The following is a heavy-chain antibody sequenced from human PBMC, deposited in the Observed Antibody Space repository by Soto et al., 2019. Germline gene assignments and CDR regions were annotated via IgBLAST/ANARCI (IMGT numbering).Heavy chain of an antibody. CDR1: GYTFTSYG. CDR2: INAANGDT. J-gene: IGHJ5*02. V-gene: IGHV1-3*01. D-gene: IGHD6-13*01. Sequence: ASVKVSCKASGYTFTSYGIHWVRQAPGQRLEWMGWINAANGDTKYSPKFQGRVTITRDTSASSAYMELSSLRSEDTAVYYCVRRHVSATGIDWFDPWGQGTLGTVSS. CDR3: VRRHVSATGIDWFDP.